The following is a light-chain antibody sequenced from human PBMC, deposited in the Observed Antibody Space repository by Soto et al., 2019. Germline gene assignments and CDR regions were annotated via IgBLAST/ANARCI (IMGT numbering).Light chain of an antibody. J-gene: IGLJ1*01. CDR1: NSDVGVYNY. Sequence: QSVLTQPASVSGSPGQSITISCTGTNSDVGVYNYVSWYQQHPGKAPKLVIYEVSNRPSGVSNRFSGSKSGNTASLTISGLQAEDEADYYCSSYTSSSTPLYVFGTGTKATVL. CDR2: EVS. V-gene: IGLV2-14*01. CDR3: SSYTSSSTPLYV.